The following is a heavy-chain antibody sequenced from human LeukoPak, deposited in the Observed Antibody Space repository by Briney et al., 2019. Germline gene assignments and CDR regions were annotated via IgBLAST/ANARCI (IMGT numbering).Heavy chain of an antibody. J-gene: IGHJ4*02. CDR2: IYTSGST. CDR3: ARALGSSSNR. V-gene: IGHV4-4*07. CDR1: GGSINNYH. Sequence: SKTLSLTCTVSGGSINNYHSNWIRQPAGKGLEWIGHIYTSGSTDYNPSLKSRVTISQDKSKDQFSLELTPLTAADTAVYYCARALGSSSNRWGQGTLVTVSS. D-gene: IGHD6-13*01.